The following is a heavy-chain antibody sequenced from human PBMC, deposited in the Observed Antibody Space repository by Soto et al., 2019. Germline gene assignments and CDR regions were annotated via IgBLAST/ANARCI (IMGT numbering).Heavy chain of an antibody. CDR1: GGTFGNSA. CDR3: ARSYYGSGSYWFYGMDV. CDR2: IIPSFATG. V-gene: IGHV1-69*06. D-gene: IGHD3-10*01. Sequence: QVQLVQSGAEVKKPGSSVKVSCKASGGTFGNSAISWVRQAPGQGLEWMGGIIPSFATGNSAPEFQGRLTITADKSTTTAYMGLSSLRSEDTAVYYCARSYYGSGSYWFYGMDVWGQGTTVTVSS. J-gene: IGHJ6*02.